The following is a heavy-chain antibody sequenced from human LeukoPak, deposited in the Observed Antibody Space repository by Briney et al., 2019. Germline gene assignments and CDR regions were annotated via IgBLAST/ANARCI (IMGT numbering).Heavy chain of an antibody. D-gene: IGHD4-17*01. CDR3: ARAQTYGDSRLLLDF. CDR2: IYTSGST. CDR1: GGSISSYY. Sequence: SETLSLTCTVSGGSISSYYWSWIRQPAGKGLEWIGRIYTSGSTNYNPSLKSRVTMSVDTSKNQFSLKLSSVTAADTALYYCARAQTYGDSRLLLDFWGQGTLVTVFS. V-gene: IGHV4-4*07. J-gene: IGHJ4*02.